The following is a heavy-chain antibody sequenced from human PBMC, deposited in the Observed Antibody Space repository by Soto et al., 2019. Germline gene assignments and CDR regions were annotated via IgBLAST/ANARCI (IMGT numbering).Heavy chain of an antibody. CDR3: ARGPRGYVYYHGMDV. V-gene: IGHV4-4*07. D-gene: IGHD3-10*01. Sequence: PSETLSLTCTVSGGSISSYYVSWIRQSAGKGLEWIGRIDTSGTTNYNPSLKSRVTMSVDASKNHFSLNLSSGTAADTAVYYCARGPRGYVYYHGMDVWGQGTTVTVSS. J-gene: IGHJ6*02. CDR1: GGSISSYY. CDR2: IDTSGTT.